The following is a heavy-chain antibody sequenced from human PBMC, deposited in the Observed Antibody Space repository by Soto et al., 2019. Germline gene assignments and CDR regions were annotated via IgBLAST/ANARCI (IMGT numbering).Heavy chain of an antibody. V-gene: IGHV3-30*18. CDR2: ISYDGSNK. Sequence: QVQLVESGGGVVQPGRSLRLSCAASGFTFSSYGMHWVRQAPGKGLEWVAVISYDGSNKYYADSVKGRFTISRDNSKNTLYLQMNSLRAEDTAVYYCAKTNLVVVAATDFDYWGQGTLVTVSS. J-gene: IGHJ4*02. CDR3: AKTNLVVVAATDFDY. D-gene: IGHD2-15*01. CDR1: GFTFSSYG.